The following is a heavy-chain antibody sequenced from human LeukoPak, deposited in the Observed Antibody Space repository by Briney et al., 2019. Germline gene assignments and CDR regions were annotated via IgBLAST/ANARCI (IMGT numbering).Heavy chain of an antibody. CDR2: ISGSGGST. CDR1: GFTFSSYA. V-gene: IGHV3-23*01. CDR3: ARYSGIAGFDP. D-gene: IGHD1-26*01. Sequence: PGGSLRLSCAASGFTFSSYAMSWVRQAPGKGLEWVSAISGSGGSTYYADSVKGRFTISRDNAKNSLYLQMNSLRAEDTAVYYCARYSGIAGFDPWGQGTLVTVSS. J-gene: IGHJ5*02.